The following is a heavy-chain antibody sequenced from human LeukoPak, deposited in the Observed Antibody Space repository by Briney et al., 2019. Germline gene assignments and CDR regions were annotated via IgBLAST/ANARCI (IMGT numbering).Heavy chain of an antibody. CDR3: ASPGVPDY. CDR2: IYYSGST. CDR1: GGSISSSSYY. D-gene: IGHD2-8*01. V-gene: IGHV4-39*01. J-gene: IGHJ4*02. Sequence: PSETLSLTCTVSGGSISSSSYYWGWIRQPPGKGLEWIGSIYYSGSTYYNPSLKSRVTISVDTSKNQFSLKLSSVTAADTAVYYCASPGVPDYWGQGTLATVSS.